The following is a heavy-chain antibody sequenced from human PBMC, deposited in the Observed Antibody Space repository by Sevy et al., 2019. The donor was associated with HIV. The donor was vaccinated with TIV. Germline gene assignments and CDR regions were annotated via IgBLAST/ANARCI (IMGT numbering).Heavy chain of an antibody. Sequence: GGSLRLSCAASGFTFSSYSMNWVRQAPGKGLEWVSSISSSSSYIYYADSVKGRFTISRDNAKNSLYLQMNSLRAEDTAVYYCARDGDLGDSSGYYSDYFDYWGQGTLVTVSS. CDR3: ARDGDLGDSSGYYSDYFDY. CDR2: ISSSSSYI. CDR1: GFTFSSYS. V-gene: IGHV3-21*01. D-gene: IGHD3-22*01. J-gene: IGHJ4*02.